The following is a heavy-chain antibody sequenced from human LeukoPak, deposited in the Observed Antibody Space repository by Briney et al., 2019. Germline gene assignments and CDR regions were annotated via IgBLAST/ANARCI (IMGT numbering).Heavy chain of an antibody. V-gene: IGHV1-2*02. CDR1: GYTFTGYY. D-gene: IGHD3-22*01. CDR2: INPNSGGT. Sequence: GASVKVSCKASGYTFTGYYMHWVRQAPGQGLEWMGWINPNSGGTDYAQKFQGRVTMTRDTSISTAYMELSRLRSDDTAVYYCARDRVTYYYDSSGENDYWGQGTLVTVSS. CDR3: ARDRVTYYYDSSGENDY. J-gene: IGHJ4*02.